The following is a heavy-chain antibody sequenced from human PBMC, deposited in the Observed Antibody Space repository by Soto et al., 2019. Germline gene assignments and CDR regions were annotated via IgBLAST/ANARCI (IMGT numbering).Heavy chain of an antibody. J-gene: IGHJ3*02. CDR2: ISYDGSNK. CDR1: GFTFSSYG. CDR3: AKRGPVSNFDI. D-gene: IGHD4-4*01. Sequence: AGGSLRLSCAASGFTFSSYGMHWVRQAPGKGLEWVAVISYDGSNKYYADSVKGRFTISRDNSKNTLYLQMNSLRAEDTAVYYCAKRGPVSNFDIWGQGTMVTVS. V-gene: IGHV3-30*18.